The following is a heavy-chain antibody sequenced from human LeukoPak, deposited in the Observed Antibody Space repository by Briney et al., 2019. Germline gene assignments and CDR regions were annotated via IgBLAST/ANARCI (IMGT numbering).Heavy chain of an antibody. V-gene: IGHV3-21*01. Sequence: GGSLRLSCAASGFTFSSYSMNWVRQAPGKGLEWVSSISSSSSYIYYADSVKGRFTISRDNAKNSLYLQMNSLRAEDTAVYYCASGGVGEYLDLDAFDIWGQGTMVTVSS. J-gene: IGHJ3*02. CDR3: ASGGVGEYLDLDAFDI. CDR2: ISSSSSYI. D-gene: IGHD3-10*01. CDR1: GFTFSSYS.